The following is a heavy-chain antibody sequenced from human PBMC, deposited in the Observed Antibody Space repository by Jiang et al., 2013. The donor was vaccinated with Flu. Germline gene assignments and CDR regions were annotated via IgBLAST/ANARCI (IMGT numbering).Heavy chain of an antibody. J-gene: IGHJ6*02. Sequence: VQLVESGGGLVKPGGSLRLSCAASGFTFSSYSMNWVRQAPGKGLEWVSSISSSSSYIYYADSVKGRFTISRDNAKNSLYLQMNSLRAEDTAVYYCAREVSSSSGEGAAYGMGRRGAKGTTVTVSS. D-gene: IGHD6-6*01. CDR1: GFTFSSYS. CDR3: AREVSSSSGEGAAYGMGRR. V-gene: IGHV3-21*01. CDR2: ISSSSSYI.